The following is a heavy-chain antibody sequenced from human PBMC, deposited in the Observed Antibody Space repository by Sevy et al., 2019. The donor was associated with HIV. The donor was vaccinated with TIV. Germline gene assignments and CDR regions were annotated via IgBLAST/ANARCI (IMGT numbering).Heavy chain of an antibody. CDR3: ARDPRGLERLTYNWFDP. J-gene: IGHJ5*02. D-gene: IGHD3-3*01. V-gene: IGHV3-7*01. CDR1: GFTFSSYW. Sequence: GGSLRLSCAASGFTFSSYWMSWVRQAPGKGLEWVANIKQDGSEKYYVDSVKGRFTISRDNAKNSLYLQMNSLRAEDTAVYYCARDPRGLERLTYNWFDPWGQGTLVTVSS. CDR2: IKQDGSEK.